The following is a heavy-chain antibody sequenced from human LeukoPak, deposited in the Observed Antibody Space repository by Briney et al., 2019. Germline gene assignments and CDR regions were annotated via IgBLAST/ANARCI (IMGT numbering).Heavy chain of an antibody. J-gene: IGHJ4*02. CDR1: GGSISSSGYY. CDR3: ARQSGPVDY. V-gene: IGHV4-39*01. CDR2: IHYSGST. Sequence: SETLSLTCTVSGGSISSSGYYWGWIRQPPGKELEGIGSIHYSGSTYHNPSLKSRVTISVDTPKNQSSLKLSSVTVADTAVYYCARQSGPVDYWGQGTLVTVSS.